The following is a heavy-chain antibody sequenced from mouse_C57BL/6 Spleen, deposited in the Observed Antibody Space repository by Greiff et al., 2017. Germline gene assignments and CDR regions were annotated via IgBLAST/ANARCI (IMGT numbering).Heavy chain of an antibody. CDR2: IWTGGGS. CDR3: ARSPTTVVAKYFDD. D-gene: IGHD1-1*01. CDR1: GFSLTSYA. V-gene: IGHV2-9-1*01. J-gene: IGHJ2*01. Sequence: VQLVESGPGLVAPSQSLSITCTVSGFSLTSYAISWVRQPPGKGLEWLGVIWTGGGSNYNSALKSRLSISKDNSKSQVFLKMNSLQTDDTARYYCARSPTTVVAKYFDDWGQGTTLTVSS.